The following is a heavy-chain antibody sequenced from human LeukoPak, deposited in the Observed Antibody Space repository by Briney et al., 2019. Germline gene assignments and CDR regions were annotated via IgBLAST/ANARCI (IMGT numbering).Heavy chain of an antibody. V-gene: IGHV3-23*01. J-gene: IGHJ6*02. D-gene: IGHD1-14*01. CDR3: AKSEFKEAANPNYYYYGIDV. Sequence: GGSLRLSCAASGFTFSSYAMSWVRQAPGKGLEWVSVISGSGGSTYYADSVKGRFTISRDNSKNTLYLQMNSLRAEDTAVYYCAKSEFKEAANPNYYYYGIDVWGRGTTVTVSS. CDR2: ISGSGGST. CDR1: GFTFSSYA.